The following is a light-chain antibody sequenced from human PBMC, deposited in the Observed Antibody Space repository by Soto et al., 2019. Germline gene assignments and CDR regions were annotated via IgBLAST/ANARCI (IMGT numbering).Light chain of an antibody. CDR2: DVS. CDR1: EDVNGW. CDR3: QHYNSYPFT. J-gene: IGKJ3*01. V-gene: IGKV1-5*01. Sequence: DIRMTQSPSTLSASVGDRVTITCRASEDVNGWLAWYQQKPGTAPKLLIYDVSTLESGVPSRFSGSGSGTEFTLTINSLQPDDFATFYCQHYNSYPFTFGPGT.